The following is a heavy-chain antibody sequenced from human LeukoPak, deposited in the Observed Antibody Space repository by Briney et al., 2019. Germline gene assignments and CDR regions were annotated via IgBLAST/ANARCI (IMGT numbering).Heavy chain of an antibody. CDR3: ARELLLTGYYTRGQFEY. V-gene: IGHV3-30*04. CDR2: ISYDGSNK. J-gene: IGHJ4*02. Sequence: GGSLRLSCAASGFTFSSYAMHWVRQAPGKGLEWVAVISYDGSNKYYADSVKGRFTISRDNSKNTLYLQMNSLRAEDTAVYYCARELLLTGYYTRGQFEYWGQRTLVTVSS. D-gene: IGHD3-9*01. CDR1: GFTFSSYA.